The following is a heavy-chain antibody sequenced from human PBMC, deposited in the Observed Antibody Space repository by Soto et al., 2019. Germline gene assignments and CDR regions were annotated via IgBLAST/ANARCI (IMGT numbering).Heavy chain of an antibody. CDR1: GGSVSSGSYY. V-gene: IGHV4-61*01. D-gene: IGHD2-15*01. CDR3: ARESDIVVVVAATHAFDI. J-gene: IGHJ3*02. CDR2: IYYSGST. Sequence: ETLSLTCTVSGGSVSSGSYYWSWIRQPPGKGLEWIGYIYYSGSTNYNPSLKSRVTISVDTSKNQFSLKLSSVTAADTAVYYCARESDIVVVVAATHAFDIWGQGTMVTVSS.